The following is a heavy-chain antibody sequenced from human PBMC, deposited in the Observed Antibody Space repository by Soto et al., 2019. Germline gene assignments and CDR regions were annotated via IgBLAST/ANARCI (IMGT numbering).Heavy chain of an antibody. J-gene: IGHJ4*02. D-gene: IGHD2-21*02. CDR3: TTLPPRIVVVTLPFPS. CDR2: IYYSGST. V-gene: IGHV4-59*05. Sequence: PSETLSLTCTVSGGSISSYYWSWIRQPPGKGLEWIGSIYYSGSTYYNPSLKSRVTISVDTSKNQFSLKLSSVTAADTAVYYCTTLPPRIVVVTLPFPSWGQGTLVTVSS. CDR1: GGSISSYY.